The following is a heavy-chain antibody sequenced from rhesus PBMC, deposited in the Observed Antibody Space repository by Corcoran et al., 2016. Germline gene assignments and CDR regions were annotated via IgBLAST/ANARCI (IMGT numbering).Heavy chain of an antibody. CDR2: IYGSGGSP. CDR1: GASISSNY. V-gene: IGHV4S2*01. Sequence: QVQLQESGPGLVKPSETLPLTCAVAGASISSNYWSWIRQAPGKGLEWIGRIYGSGGSPDYNPSLKSRVTISIDTSKNQFSLKLSSVTAADTAVYYCARVGHGSSYSGAVFDFWGQGLRVTVSS. CDR3: ARVGHGSSYSGAVFDF. J-gene: IGHJ3*01. D-gene: IGHD4-29*01.